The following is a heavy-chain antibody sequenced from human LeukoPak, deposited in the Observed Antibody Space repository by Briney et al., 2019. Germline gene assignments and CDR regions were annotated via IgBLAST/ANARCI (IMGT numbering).Heavy chain of an antibody. CDR2: IYSGGST. CDR1: GFIVSNNY. Sequence: GGSLRLSCEAAGFIVSNNYMSWVRQAPGKGLEWVSVIYSGGSTYYADSVKGRFTISRDNSKNPVYLQMNSLRAEDTAVYYCARYYYDSSGYPYYFDYWGQGTLVTVSS. V-gene: IGHV3-53*01. CDR3: ARYYYDSSGYPYYFDY. J-gene: IGHJ4*02. D-gene: IGHD3-22*01.